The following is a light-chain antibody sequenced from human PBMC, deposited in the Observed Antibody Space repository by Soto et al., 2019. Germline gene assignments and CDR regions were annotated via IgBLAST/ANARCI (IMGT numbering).Light chain of an antibody. CDR1: QSVNSD. CDR2: DAS. CDR3: QQYNNWPLG. Sequence: EIVMTQSPATLSVSPGERATLSCRASQSVNSDLAWYQQKPGQAPRLLIHDASTRATGIPVRFSGSGSGTEFTLTISSLQSEDFAIYYCQQYNNWPLGFGGGTKMEIK. J-gene: IGKJ4*01. V-gene: IGKV3-15*01.